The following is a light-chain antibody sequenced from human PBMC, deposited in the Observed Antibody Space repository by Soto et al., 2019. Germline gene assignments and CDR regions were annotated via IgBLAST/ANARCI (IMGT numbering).Light chain of an antibody. CDR1: SSDVGGYNY. CDR2: EVS. CDR3: SSYTSISTYV. J-gene: IGLJ1*01. Sequence: QSVLTQPASVSGSPGQSITLSCTGTSSDVGGYNYVSWYQQHPGKAPKLMIYEVSNRPSGVSNRFSGSKSGNTASLTISGLQAEDEADYYCSSYTSISTYVFGTGTKVTV. V-gene: IGLV2-14*01.